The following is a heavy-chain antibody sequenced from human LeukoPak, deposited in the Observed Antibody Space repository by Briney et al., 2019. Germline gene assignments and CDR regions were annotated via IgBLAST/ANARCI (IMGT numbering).Heavy chain of an antibody. Sequence: GGSLRLSCAASGFTFSNAWMSWVRQAPGKGLEWVANIKQDGSEKYYVDSVKGRFTISRDNAKNSLFLQMNSLRAEDTAVYYCAREGATDYSPFDYWGQGTLVTVSS. CDR3: AREGATDYSPFDY. CDR1: GFTFSNAW. D-gene: IGHD4-11*01. V-gene: IGHV3-7*01. CDR2: IKQDGSEK. J-gene: IGHJ4*02.